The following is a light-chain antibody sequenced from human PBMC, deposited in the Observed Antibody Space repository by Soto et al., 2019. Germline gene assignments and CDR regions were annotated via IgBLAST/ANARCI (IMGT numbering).Light chain of an antibody. V-gene: IGKV3-11*01. CDR3: QQRSHWPRT. CDR2: GAS. J-gene: IGKJ1*01. Sequence: EIVMTQSPVTLSVSPGERATLSCRASQSVANSYLAWYQQKPGQAPRLLIFGASTRAAGIPARFSGSGSGTEFTLTISSLEPEDFAVYYCQQRSHWPRTFGQGTKVEIK. CDR1: QSVANSY.